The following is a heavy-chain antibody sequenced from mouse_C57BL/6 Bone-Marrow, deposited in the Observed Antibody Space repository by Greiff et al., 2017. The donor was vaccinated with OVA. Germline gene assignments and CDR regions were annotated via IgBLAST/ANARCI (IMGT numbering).Heavy chain of an antibody. J-gene: IGHJ3*01. Sequence: QVQLKQSGAELVRPGASVKLSCKASGYTFTDYYINWVKQRPGQGLEWIARIYPGSGNTYYNEKFKGKATLTAEKSSSTAYMQLSSLTSEDSAVYFCARSNYYYGSSPFAYWGQGTLVTVSA. V-gene: IGHV1-76*01. CDR3: ARSNYYYGSSPFAY. CDR2: IYPGSGNT. D-gene: IGHD1-1*01. CDR1: GYTFTDYY.